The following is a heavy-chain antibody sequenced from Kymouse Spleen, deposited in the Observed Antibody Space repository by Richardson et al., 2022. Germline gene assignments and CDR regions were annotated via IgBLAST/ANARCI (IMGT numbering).Heavy chain of an antibody. CDR2: INHSGST. Sequence: QVQLQQWGAGLLKPSETLSLTCAVYGGSFSGYYWSWIRQPPGKGLEWIGEINHSGSTNYNPSLKSRVTISVDTSKNQFSLKLSSVTAADTAVYYCARGSLLWFGEFFDYWGQGTLVTVSS. V-gene: IGHV4-34*01. CDR3: ARGSLLWFGEFFDY. CDR1: GGSFSGYY. J-gene: IGHJ4*02. D-gene: IGHD3-10*01.